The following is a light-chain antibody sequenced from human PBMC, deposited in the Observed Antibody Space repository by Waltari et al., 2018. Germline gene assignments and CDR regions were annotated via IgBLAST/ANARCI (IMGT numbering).Light chain of an antibody. V-gene: IGLV4-69*01. CDR1: SGHSRNV. J-gene: IGLJ3*02. CDR2: VNSDGSH. CDR3: QTWGTGILV. Sequence: QLVLTQSPSASASLGASVKITCTLSSGHSRNVVACHQQQPAKGPRYLMKVNSDGSHSKGDGIPDRFAGSSSGAERYLTISSLQSDDEADYYCQTWGTGILVFGGGTRLTVL.